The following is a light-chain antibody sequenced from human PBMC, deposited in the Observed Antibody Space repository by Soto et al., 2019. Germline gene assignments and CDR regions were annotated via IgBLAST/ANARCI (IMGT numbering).Light chain of an antibody. CDR3: QSYDSSLSVHVV. J-gene: IGLJ2*01. V-gene: IGLV1-40*01. CDR2: GNS. CDR1: SSNIGAGYD. Sequence: QAVVTQEPSLTVSPGGTVTLTCGSSTGSSSNIGAGYDVHWYQQLPGTAPKLLIYGNSNRPSGVPDRFSGSKSGTSASLAITGLQAEDEADYYCQSYDSSLSVHVVFGGGTKLTVL.